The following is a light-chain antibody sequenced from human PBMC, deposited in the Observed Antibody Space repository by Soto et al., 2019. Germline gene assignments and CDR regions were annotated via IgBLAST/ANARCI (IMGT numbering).Light chain of an antibody. Sequence: SVLKKPLSVNRAQGERGTISCTGSSSNIGAGHDVHWYRHLPGTAPKLLIYRTSSRPSGVPDRFSGSNSGTSASLAITGLQAEDEADYYCQSYDSSLSGYVFGTGTKVTVL. V-gene: IGLV1-40*01. CDR2: RTS. CDR3: QSYDSSLSGYV. J-gene: IGLJ1*01. CDR1: SSNIGAGHD.